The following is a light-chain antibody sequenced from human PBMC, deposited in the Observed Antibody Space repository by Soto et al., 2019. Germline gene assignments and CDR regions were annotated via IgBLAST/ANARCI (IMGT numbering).Light chain of an antibody. V-gene: IGKV3-20*01. CDR3: QQYGSSGT. CDR2: GAS. CDR1: QSVSNNY. J-gene: IGKJ1*01. Sequence: EIVFTQSPGTLSLSPGERATLSCRASQSVSNNYLAWYQQKPGQAPRLLIHGASNRATGIAARFSGSGSGTEFTLTISSLQSEDFAVYYCQQYGSSGTFGQGTKVDIK.